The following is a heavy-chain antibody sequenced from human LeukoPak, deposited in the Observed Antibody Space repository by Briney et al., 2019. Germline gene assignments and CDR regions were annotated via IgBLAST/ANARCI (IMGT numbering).Heavy chain of an antibody. D-gene: IGHD3-10*01. CDR1: GFTFSSYS. Sequence: GGSLRLSCAASGFTFSSYSMNWVRQAPGKGLEWVSSISSSSSYIYYADSVKGRFTISRDNATNSLYLQMNSLRAEDTAVYYCARAWYGSGSYYSPFDYWGQGTLVTVSS. CDR2: ISSSSSYI. CDR3: ARAWYGSGSYYSPFDY. J-gene: IGHJ4*02. V-gene: IGHV3-21*01.